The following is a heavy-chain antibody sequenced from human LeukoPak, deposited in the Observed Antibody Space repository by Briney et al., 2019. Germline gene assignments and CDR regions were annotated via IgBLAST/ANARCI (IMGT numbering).Heavy chain of an antibody. V-gene: IGHV4-30-2*01. CDR1: GGSISSGGYS. CDR3: ARGGYGSGSYSDY. Sequence: PSETLSLTCAVSGGSISSGGYSWSWIRQPPGKGLEWIGYIYHSGSTYYNPSLKSRVTISVDRSKNQFSLKLSSVTAADTAVYYCARGGYGSGSYSDYWGQGTLVTVSS. CDR2: IYHSGST. D-gene: IGHD3-10*01. J-gene: IGHJ4*02.